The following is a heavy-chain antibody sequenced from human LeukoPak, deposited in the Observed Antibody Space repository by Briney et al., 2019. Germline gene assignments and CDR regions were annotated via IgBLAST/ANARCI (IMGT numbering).Heavy chain of an antibody. Sequence: GGSLRLSCAASGFTFSSYWMSWVGQAPGKGLEWVANIKQDGSEKYYVDSVPGRFTISRDNAKNSLYLQMNSLRAEDTAVYYCASDPPEIYGSGSYDYWGQGTLVTVSS. CDR1: GFTFSSYW. CDR2: IKQDGSEK. V-gene: IGHV3-7*01. D-gene: IGHD3-10*01. J-gene: IGHJ4*02. CDR3: ASDPPEIYGSGSYDY.